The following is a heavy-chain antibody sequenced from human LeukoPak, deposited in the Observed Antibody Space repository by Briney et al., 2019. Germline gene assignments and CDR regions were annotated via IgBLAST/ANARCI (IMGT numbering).Heavy chain of an antibody. V-gene: IGHV3-53*01. D-gene: IGHD6-13*01. CDR3: AASRWYGYFDY. CDR1: GFSVSSNF. J-gene: IGHJ4*02. Sequence: PGGSLRLSCAASGFSVSSNFMSWDRQAPGKGLEWVSAIYSGGSTYYADSVKGRFTISRDNSKNTLYLQMNSLRAEDTAVYYCAASRWYGYFDYWGQGALATVSS. CDR2: IYSGGST.